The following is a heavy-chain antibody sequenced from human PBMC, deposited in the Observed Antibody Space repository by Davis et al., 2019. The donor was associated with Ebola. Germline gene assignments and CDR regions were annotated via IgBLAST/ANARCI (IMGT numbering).Heavy chain of an antibody. Sequence: PGGSLRLSCAASGFTFSSYEMNWVRQAPGKGLEWVSYISSSGSTRYYADSVKGRFTISRDNAKNSLYLQMNSLRAEDTAVYYCARKGGLWTLDYWGQGTLVTVSS. CDR1: GFTFSSYE. D-gene: IGHD3/OR15-3a*01. V-gene: IGHV3-48*03. J-gene: IGHJ4*02. CDR3: ARKGGLWTLDY. CDR2: ISSSGSTR.